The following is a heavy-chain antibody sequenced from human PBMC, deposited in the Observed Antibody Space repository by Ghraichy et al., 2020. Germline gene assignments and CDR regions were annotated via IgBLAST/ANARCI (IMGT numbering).Heavy chain of an antibody. CDR3: VRMWSTSSSHAFDI. D-gene: IGHD6-13*01. CDR1: GFTFSDYT. V-gene: IGHV3-21*01. Sequence: GGSLRLSCAASGFTFSDYTMNWVRQAPGKGLEWVSSITYSSSYIYYADSVKGRFTISRDNAKKSLYLHMSSLRPEDTAVYYCVRMWSTSSSHAFDIWGQGTMVTVSS. J-gene: IGHJ3*02. CDR2: ITYSSSYI.